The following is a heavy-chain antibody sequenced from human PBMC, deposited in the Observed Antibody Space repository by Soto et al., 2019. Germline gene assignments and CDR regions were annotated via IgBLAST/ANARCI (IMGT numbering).Heavy chain of an antibody. CDR1: GFTFYSHA. CDR2: TSASGGVT. V-gene: IGHV3-23*01. CDR3: VHGGAIGRPPLAP. D-gene: IGHD6-6*01. J-gene: IGHJ5*02. Sequence: GGSLRLSCAASGFTFYSHAMSWVRQAPGKGLEWVSGTSASGGVTYYADSVKGRFTMSRDNAKNTLWLQMNSLRVEDTAVYYCVHGGAIGRPPLAPWGQGTLVTASS.